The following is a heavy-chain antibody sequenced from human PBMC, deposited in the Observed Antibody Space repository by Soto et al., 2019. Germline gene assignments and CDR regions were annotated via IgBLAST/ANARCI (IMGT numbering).Heavy chain of an antibody. J-gene: IGHJ6*02. CDR1: GFTFRSYW. D-gene: IGHD4-17*01. V-gene: IGHV3-74*01. Sequence: PGGSLRLSCAASGFTFRSYWMHWVRQAPGKGLVRVSRINSDGSSTSYADSVKGRFTISRDNAKNTLYLQMNSLRAEDTAVYYCARGDYEVHYYYYGMDVWGQGTTVTVSS. CDR3: ARGDYEVHYYYYGMDV. CDR2: INSDGSST.